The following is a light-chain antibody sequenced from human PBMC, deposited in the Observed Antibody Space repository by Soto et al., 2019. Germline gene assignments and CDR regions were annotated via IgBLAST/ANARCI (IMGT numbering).Light chain of an antibody. CDR1: QSVSSN. Sequence: EIVMTQSPATLSVSPGERATLSCRASQSVSSNLAWYQQKPGQAPRLLIYGASTRATGIPARFSGSGSGTEFTLTISSLQSEDFAVYYCQQYNNLPRTFGQGTK. J-gene: IGKJ1*01. V-gene: IGKV3-15*01. CDR2: GAS. CDR3: QQYNNLPRT.